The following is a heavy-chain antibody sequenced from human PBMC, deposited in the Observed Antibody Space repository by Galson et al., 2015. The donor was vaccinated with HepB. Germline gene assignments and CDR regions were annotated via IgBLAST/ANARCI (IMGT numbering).Heavy chain of an antibody. J-gene: IGHJ2*01. CDR2: ISWNSRSI. Sequence: SLRLSCAASGFSFGNYAMHWVRQGPGKGLEWVAGISWNSRSIGYADSVKGRFTISRDNAKKSLYLQMNSLRTDDTALHYCAKDALYSSTANWYFDFWGRGTLVTVSS. CDR1: GFSFGNYA. CDR3: AKDALYSSTANWYFDF. D-gene: IGHD6-19*01. V-gene: IGHV3-9*01.